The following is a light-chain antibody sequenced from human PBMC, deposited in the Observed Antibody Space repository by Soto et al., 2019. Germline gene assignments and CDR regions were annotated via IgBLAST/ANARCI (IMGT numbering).Light chain of an antibody. J-gene: IGKJ5*01. Sequence: EIVLTQSPGTLSLSPGERATLSCRASQSVSSSYLAWYQQKPGQAPRLLIYGASSRATGIPDRFSGSGSGTDFTLTISRLEPEDFAVYYRQQYGISPLTFGQGALLEIK. V-gene: IGKV3-20*01. CDR1: QSVSSSY. CDR3: QQYGISPLT. CDR2: GAS.